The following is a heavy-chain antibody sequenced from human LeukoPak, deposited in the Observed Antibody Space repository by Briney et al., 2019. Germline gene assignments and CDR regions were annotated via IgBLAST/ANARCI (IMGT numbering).Heavy chain of an antibody. CDR1: GFTFSTYS. V-gene: IGHV3-21*01. CDR3: AADRVQDNWFDP. D-gene: IGHD3-10*01. J-gene: IGHJ5*02. Sequence: GGSLRLSCAASGFTFSTYSMNWVRQAPGKGLEWVSSISGSSSYTYYADSVRGRFTISRDNAKNSLYLQMNSLRPEDTAVYYCAADRVQDNWFDPWGQGTLVTVSS. CDR2: ISGSSSYT.